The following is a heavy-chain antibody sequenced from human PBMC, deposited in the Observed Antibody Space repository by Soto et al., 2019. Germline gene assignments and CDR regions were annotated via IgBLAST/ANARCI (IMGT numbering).Heavy chain of an antibody. J-gene: IGHJ2*01. CDR3: AVTPNCGRDCSAASYWYFDI. Sequence: EVQLLESVGGLVQPGGSVRLSCAASGLTFGNYAMSWVRQAPGKGLEWVSAISGDSGRTYYADSVKGRFTISRDNSKNTLYLQMNTLRAEDTAVYYCAVTPNCGRDCSAASYWYFDIWGRGTLVTVSS. V-gene: IGHV3-23*01. CDR1: GLTFGNYA. CDR2: ISGDSGRT. D-gene: IGHD2-21*02.